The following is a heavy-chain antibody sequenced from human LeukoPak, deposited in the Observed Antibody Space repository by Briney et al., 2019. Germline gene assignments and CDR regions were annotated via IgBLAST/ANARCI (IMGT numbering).Heavy chain of an antibody. CDR3: AKVNEPLGGFDY. CDR2: ISYDGSNK. D-gene: IGHD3-16*01. V-gene: IGHV3-30*18. CDR1: GFTFSSYG. Sequence: GGSLRLSCAASGFTFSSYGMHWVRQAPGKGLEWVAVISYDGSNKYYADSVKGRFTISRDNSKNTLYLQMNSLRAEDTALYYCAKVNEPLGGFDYWGQGTLVTVSS. J-gene: IGHJ4*02.